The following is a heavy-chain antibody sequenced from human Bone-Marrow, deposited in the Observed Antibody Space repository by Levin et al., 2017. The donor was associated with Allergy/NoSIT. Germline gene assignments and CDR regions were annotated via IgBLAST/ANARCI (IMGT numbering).Heavy chain of an antibody. CDR2: IHYSGTT. Sequence: SETLSLTCSVSGGSMSSYYWAWIRQPPGKGLECIGDIHYSGTTNYNPALKSRVTISVDTSKNGFSLRLTSVTAADTAVYYCARSSTNGLCYNYWGQGTLVTVSS. CDR1: GGSMSSYY. D-gene: IGHD2-8*01. V-gene: IGHV4-59*01. CDR3: ARSSTNGLCYNY. J-gene: IGHJ4*02.